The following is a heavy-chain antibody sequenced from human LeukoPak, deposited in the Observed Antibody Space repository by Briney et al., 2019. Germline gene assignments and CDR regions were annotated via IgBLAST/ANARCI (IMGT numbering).Heavy chain of an antibody. CDR3: ARDMVAMVRGVIPDFDY. J-gene: IGHJ4*02. CDR2: ISSSSYI. CDR1: GFTFSSYS. D-gene: IGHD3-10*01. Sequence: GGSLRLSCAASGFTFSSYSMNWVRQAPGKGLEWVSSISSSSYIYYADSVKGRFTISRDNAKNSLYLQMNSLRAEDTAVYYCARDMVAMVRGVIPDFDYWGQGTLVTVSS. V-gene: IGHV3-21*01.